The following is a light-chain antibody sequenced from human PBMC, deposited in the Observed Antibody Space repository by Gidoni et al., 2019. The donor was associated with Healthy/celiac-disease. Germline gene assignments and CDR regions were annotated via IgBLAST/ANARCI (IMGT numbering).Light chain of an antibody. V-gene: IGKV4-1*01. CDR3: QQYYSTPQT. CDR1: QSVLYSSNNKNY. J-gene: IGKJ1*01. Sequence: DIVMTPSPDSLAVSLGERATINCKSSQSVLYSSNNKNYLAWYQQKPGQPPNLLIYWASTRESGVPDRFSGSGSGTDFTLTISSLQAEDVAVYYCQQYYSTPQTFGQGTKVEIK. CDR2: WAS.